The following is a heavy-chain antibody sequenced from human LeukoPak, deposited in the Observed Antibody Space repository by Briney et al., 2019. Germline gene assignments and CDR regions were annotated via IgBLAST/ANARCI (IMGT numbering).Heavy chain of an antibody. CDR2: IFYSGST. Sequence: SETLSLTCTVSGGSIRSYYWSWIRQPPGKGLGWIGNIFYSGSTNYNPSLKSRVTISVDMSKNQFSLKLSSVTAADTAVYYCARDLYTYFDFWSGTIGYYYGLDVWGQGTTVTVSS. CDR1: GGSIRSYY. CDR3: ARDLYTYFDFWSGTIGYYYGLDV. D-gene: IGHD3-3*01. J-gene: IGHJ6*02. V-gene: IGHV4-59*01.